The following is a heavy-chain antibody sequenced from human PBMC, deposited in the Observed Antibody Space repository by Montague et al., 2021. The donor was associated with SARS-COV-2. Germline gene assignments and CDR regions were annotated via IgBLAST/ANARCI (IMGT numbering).Heavy chain of an antibody. Sequence: SLRLSCAASGFTFSSYAMHWVRQAPGKGLEWVAVISYDGSNKYYSDSVKGLFTISRDNSKNTLYLQMNSLRAEDTAVYYCARPSSGSYYHAFDIWGQGTMVTVSS. D-gene: IGHD1-26*01. V-gene: IGHV3-30-3*01. J-gene: IGHJ3*02. CDR1: GFTFSSYA. CDR3: ARPSSGSYYHAFDI. CDR2: ISYDGSNK.